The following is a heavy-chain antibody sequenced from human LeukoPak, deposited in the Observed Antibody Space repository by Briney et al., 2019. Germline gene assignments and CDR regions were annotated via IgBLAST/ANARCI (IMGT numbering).Heavy chain of an antibody. CDR2: IKSKTDGGTT. CDR3: TTDTSYYYYGMDV. V-gene: IGHV3-15*01. Sequence: GGSLRLSCAASGFTFSNAWMSWVRQAPGKGLEWVGRIKSKTDGGTTDYAAPVKGRFTISRDDSKNTLYLQMNSLKTEDTAVYYCTTDTSYYYYGMDVWGQGTTVTVSS. CDR1: GFTFSNAW. J-gene: IGHJ6*02.